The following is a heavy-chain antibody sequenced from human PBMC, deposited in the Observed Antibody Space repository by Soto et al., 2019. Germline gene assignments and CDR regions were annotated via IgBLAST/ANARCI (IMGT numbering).Heavy chain of an antibody. V-gene: IGHV3-48*01. J-gene: IGHJ6*03. CDR3: AKMVTTYYYSYMDV. D-gene: IGHD4-17*01. CDR2: ISSRSGII. CDR1: GFTFGSFS. Sequence: VHLVESGGGLVQPGGSLRLSCAASGFTFGSFSMNWVRQAPGKGLEWVSYISSRSGIIYYADSVKGRFTISTDNAKNSLYLQMNSRRAEDTAVYFCAKMVTTYYYSYMDVWGKGTGVTVSS.